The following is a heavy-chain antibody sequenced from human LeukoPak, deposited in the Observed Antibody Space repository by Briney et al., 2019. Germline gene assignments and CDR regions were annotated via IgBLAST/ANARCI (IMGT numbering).Heavy chain of an antibody. D-gene: IGHD5-24*01. V-gene: IGHV3-30*03. CDR1: GFTFSSYG. CDR3: ASGSRDGYNYRFDY. CDR2: ISYDGSNK. J-gene: IGHJ4*02. Sequence: PGGSLRLSCAASGFTFSSYGMHWVRQAPGKGLEWVAVISYDGSNKYYADSVKGRFTISRDNAKNSLYLQMNSLRADDTAVYYCASGSRDGYNYRFDYWGQGTLVTVSS.